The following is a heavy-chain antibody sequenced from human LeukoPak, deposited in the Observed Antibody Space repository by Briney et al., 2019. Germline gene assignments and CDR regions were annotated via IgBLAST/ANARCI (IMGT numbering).Heavy chain of an antibody. V-gene: IGHV1-69*13. CDR1: GGTFSSYA. CDR2: IIPIFGTA. CDR3: ARDRLYGSGSYAY. D-gene: IGHD3-10*01. Sequence: SVKVSCKASGGTFSSYAISWVRQAPGQGLEWMGGIIPIFGTANYAQKFQGRVTIAADESTSTAYMELSSLRSEDTAVYYCARDRLYGSGSYAYWGQGTLVTVSS. J-gene: IGHJ4*02.